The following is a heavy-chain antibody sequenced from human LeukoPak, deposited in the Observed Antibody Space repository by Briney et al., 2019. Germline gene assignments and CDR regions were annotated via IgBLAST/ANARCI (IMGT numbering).Heavy chain of an antibody. J-gene: IGHJ4*02. CDR2: IYPGDSDT. V-gene: IGHV5-51*01. CDR1: GYTFPTSW. D-gene: IGHD2-2*01. CDR3: ARAGREYCSSTSCYVDY. Sequence: GESLKISCKGSGYTFPTSWIGWVRQMPGKGLEWMGIIYPGDSDTRYSPSFQGQVTISADKSISTAYLQWSSLKASDTAMYYCARAGREYCSSTSCYVDYWGQGSLVTVSS.